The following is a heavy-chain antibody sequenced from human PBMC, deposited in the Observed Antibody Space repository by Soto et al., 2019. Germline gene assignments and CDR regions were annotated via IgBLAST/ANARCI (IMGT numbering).Heavy chain of an antibody. CDR3: ARGYCSSTSCSMFDY. D-gene: IGHD2-2*01. CDR2: TYYRSKWYN. J-gene: IGHJ4*02. Sequence: SLTCAISGDSVSSNSAAWNWIRQSPSRGLEWLGRTYYRSKWYNDYAVSVKSRITINPDTSKNQFSLQLNSVTPEDTAVYYCARGYCSSTSCSMFDYWGQGTLVTVSS. V-gene: IGHV6-1*01. CDR1: GDSVSSNSAA.